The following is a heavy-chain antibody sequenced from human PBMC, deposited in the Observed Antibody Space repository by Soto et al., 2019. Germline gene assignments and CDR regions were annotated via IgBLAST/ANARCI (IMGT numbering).Heavy chain of an antibody. Sequence: SETLSFTCTVSGGSISSGGYYWSWIRQHPGKGLEWIGYIYYSGTTYYNPSLKSRVTISVDTSKNQFSLKLSSVSAADTALYYCARCSLVVVPAPGFDPWGRGTLVTVSS. V-gene: IGHV4-31*03. D-gene: IGHD2-2*01. J-gene: IGHJ5*02. CDR1: GGSISSGGYY. CDR3: ARCSLVVVPAPGFDP. CDR2: IYYSGTT.